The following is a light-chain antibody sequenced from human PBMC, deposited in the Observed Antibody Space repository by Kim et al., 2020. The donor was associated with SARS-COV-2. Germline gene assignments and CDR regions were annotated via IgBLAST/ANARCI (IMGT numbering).Light chain of an antibody. CDR1: SLRSYL. CDR3: NSRDDSGDHLVV. J-gene: IGLJ3*02. CDR2: GKN. V-gene: IGLV3-19*01. Sequence: SSELTQDPAVSVALGQTVRITCQGDSLRSYLASWYQQKPGQAPLIVIYGKNNRPSGIPDRFSGSTSGDTASFTISGAQAEDEAIYYCNSRDDSGDHLVVFGGGTQLTFL.